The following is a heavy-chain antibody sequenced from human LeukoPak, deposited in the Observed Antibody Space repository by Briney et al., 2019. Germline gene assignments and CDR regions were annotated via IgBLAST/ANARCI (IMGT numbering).Heavy chain of an antibody. Sequence: SETLSLTCTVSGDSINSYSPNWIRQPPGKGLEWIGYIYYSGSSNYNPSLKSRVTISVDTSKNQFSLKLSSVTAADTAVYYCARSRLQTSTITEYNWFDPWGQGTLVTVSS. D-gene: IGHD5-24*01. J-gene: IGHJ5*02. CDR3: ARSRLQTSTITEYNWFDP. V-gene: IGHV4-59*08. CDR1: GDSINSYS. CDR2: IYYSGSS.